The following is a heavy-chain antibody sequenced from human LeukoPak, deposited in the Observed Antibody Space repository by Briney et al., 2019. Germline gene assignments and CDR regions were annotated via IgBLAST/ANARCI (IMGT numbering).Heavy chain of an antibody. Sequence: GGSLRLSCAASGFTFSSYAMSWVRQAPGKGLEWVSAISGSGGSTYYADSVKGRFTISRDNSKNTLYLQINSLRAEDTAVYYCAKDQGYCSGGSCYPGWFDPWGQGTLVTVSS. J-gene: IGHJ5*02. CDR2: ISGSGGST. D-gene: IGHD2-15*01. CDR3: AKDQGYCSGGSCYPGWFDP. V-gene: IGHV3-23*01. CDR1: GFTFSSYA.